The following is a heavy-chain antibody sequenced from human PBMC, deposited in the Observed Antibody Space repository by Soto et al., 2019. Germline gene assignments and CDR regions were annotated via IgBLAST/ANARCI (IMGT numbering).Heavy chain of an antibody. V-gene: IGHV6-1*01. CDR1: GDSVSSNSAG. CDR2: TYYRSKWYF. J-gene: IGHJ6*03. Sequence: QVQLQLSGPGLVTPSQTLSLTCAISGDSVSSNSAGWNWIRQTPSRGLEWLGRTYYRSKWYFNYAVSVERRITVNPDTSKNHFSRQLSSVTPDDTAVYYCARGSWDDVSGHYYMDVWGKGTTVTVSS. D-gene: IGHD1-1*01. CDR3: ARGSWDDVSGHYYMDV.